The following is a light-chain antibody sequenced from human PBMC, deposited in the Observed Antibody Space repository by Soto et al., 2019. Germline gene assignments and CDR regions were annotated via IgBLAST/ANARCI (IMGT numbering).Light chain of an antibody. Sequence: EIVMTQSPATLSVSPGERATLSCRASQSISSNLAWYQQKPGQAPRLLIYTASNRATGIQDKISGSGSGTDFTLTISRLEPEDFAVYYCQQYGSSPWTAGQGTKVDIK. CDR1: QSISSN. V-gene: IGKV3-20*01. CDR3: QQYGSSPWT. CDR2: TAS. J-gene: IGKJ1*01.